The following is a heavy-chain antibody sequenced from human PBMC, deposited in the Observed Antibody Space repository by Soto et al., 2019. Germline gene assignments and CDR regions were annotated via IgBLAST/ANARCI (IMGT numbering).Heavy chain of an antibody. CDR2: IIPIFGTA. D-gene: IGHD5-12*01. J-gene: IGHJ3*02. CDR3: ARRGEGRDGYNGDI. CDR1: GGTFSSYA. V-gene: IGHV1-69*06. Sequence: GASVKVSCKASGGTFSSYAISWVRQAPGQGLEWMGGIIPIFGTANYAQKFQGRVTITADKSTSTAYMELSSLRSEDTAVYYCARRGEGRDGYNGDIWGQGTMVTVSS.